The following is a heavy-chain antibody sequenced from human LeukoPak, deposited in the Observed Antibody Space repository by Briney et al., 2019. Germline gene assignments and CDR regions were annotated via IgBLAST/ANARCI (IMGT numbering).Heavy chain of an antibody. Sequence: GGSLRLSCAASGFTFSSNEMNWVRQAPGKGLEWVSHISSSGSTIYYTDSVKGRFTISRDNSKNSLYLQMNSLRAEDTAIYYCARTVAGIGYWGQGTLVTVSS. J-gene: IGHJ4*02. CDR3: ARTVAGIGY. CDR1: GFTFSSNE. D-gene: IGHD4-23*01. V-gene: IGHV3-48*03. CDR2: ISSSGSTI.